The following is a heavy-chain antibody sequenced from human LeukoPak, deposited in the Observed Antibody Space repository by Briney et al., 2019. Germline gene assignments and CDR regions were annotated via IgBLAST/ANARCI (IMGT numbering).Heavy chain of an antibody. D-gene: IGHD6-13*01. CDR1: GGSISSSSYY. J-gene: IGHJ4*02. CDR3: ARLDSSSWYRADYFDY. CDR2: IYYSGST. Sequence: SETLSLTCTVSGGSISSSSYYWGWIRQPLGKGLEWIGSIYYSGSTYYNPSLKSRVTISVDTSKNQFSLKLSSVTAADTAVYYSARLDSSSWYRADYFDYWGQGTLVTVSS. V-gene: IGHV4-39*07.